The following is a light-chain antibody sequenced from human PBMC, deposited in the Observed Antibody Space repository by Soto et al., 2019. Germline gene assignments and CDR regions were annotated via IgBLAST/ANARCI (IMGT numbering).Light chain of an antibody. J-gene: IGKJ4*01. V-gene: IGKV3-11*01. Sequence: PGERATLSCKASQSVSSYLAWYQQKPGQAPRLLIYDASNRATGIPARFSGSGSGTDFTLTISSLEPEDFAIYYCQQRSNWPPVTFGGGTKVEIK. CDR3: QQRSNWPPVT. CDR2: DAS. CDR1: QSVSSY.